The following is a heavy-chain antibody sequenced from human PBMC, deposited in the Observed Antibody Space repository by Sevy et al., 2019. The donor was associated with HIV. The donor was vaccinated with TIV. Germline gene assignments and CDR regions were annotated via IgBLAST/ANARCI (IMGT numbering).Heavy chain of an antibody. CDR3: AKGDRSLYGIDV. Sequence: GGSLRLSCAASGFTFGTYVMNWVRQAPGKGLEWVSGISGSGGSTYYADSVKGRITISRDNSKKTVYLQMNSLRAEDTAVYYCAKGDRSLYGIDVWGQGTTVTVSS. J-gene: IGHJ6*02. D-gene: IGHD2-15*01. CDR2: ISGSGGST. V-gene: IGHV3-23*01. CDR1: GFTFGTYV.